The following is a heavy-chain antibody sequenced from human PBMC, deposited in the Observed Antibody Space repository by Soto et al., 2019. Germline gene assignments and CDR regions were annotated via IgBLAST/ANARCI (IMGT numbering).Heavy chain of an antibody. D-gene: IGHD1-1*01. CDR2: ISSSSSYT. CDR1: VFPFSDYY. V-gene: IGHV3-11*05. CDR3: ARDDNWNDEGWFDP. J-gene: IGHJ5*02. Sequence: PGGSLRLSCAASVFPFSDYYMSWIRQAPGKGLEWVSYISSSSSYTNYADSVKGRFTISRDNAKNSLYLQMNSLRAEDTAVYYCARDDNWNDEGWFDPWGQGTLVTVSS.